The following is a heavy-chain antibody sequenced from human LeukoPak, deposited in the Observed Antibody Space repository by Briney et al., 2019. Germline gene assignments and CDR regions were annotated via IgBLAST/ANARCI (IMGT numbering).Heavy chain of an antibody. J-gene: IGHJ4*02. CDR1: GFTFSSYG. CDR3: AGDRGYSYGSFDY. Sequence: GRSLRLSCAASGFTFSSYGMHWVRQAPGKGLEWVAVIWYDGSNKYYADSVKGRFTISRDNSKNTLYLQMNSLRAEDTAVYYCAGDRGYSYGSFDYWGQGTLVTVSS. CDR2: IWYDGSNK. D-gene: IGHD5-18*01. V-gene: IGHV3-33*01.